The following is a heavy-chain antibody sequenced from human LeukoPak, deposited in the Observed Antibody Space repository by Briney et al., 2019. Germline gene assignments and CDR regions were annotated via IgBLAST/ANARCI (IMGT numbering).Heavy chain of an antibody. J-gene: IGHJ4*02. CDR3: ARGIYFDY. V-gene: IGHV4-30-2*01. CDR2: IYHSGST. CDR1: GGSISSGGYS. Sequence: SETLSLTCAVSGGSISSGGYSWSWIRQPPGKGLEWVGYIYHSGSTYYNPSLKSRVTISVDRSKNQFSLKLSFVTAADTAVYYCARGIYFDYWGQGTLVTVSS.